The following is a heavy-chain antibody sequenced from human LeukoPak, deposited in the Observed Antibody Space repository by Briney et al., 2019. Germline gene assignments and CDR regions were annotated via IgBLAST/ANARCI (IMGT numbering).Heavy chain of an antibody. Sequence: GASVKVSCKASGYTFTGYYMHWVRQAPGQGLEWMGWINPNSGGTNYAQKCKGRITMTRDTSISTAYMELSRLRSDDTAVYYCARDLRVVVVSYYYYYMDVWGKGTTVTVSS. V-gene: IGHV1-2*02. D-gene: IGHD2-15*01. CDR2: INPNSGGT. J-gene: IGHJ6*03. CDR3: ARDLRVVVVSYYYYYMDV. CDR1: GYTFTGYY.